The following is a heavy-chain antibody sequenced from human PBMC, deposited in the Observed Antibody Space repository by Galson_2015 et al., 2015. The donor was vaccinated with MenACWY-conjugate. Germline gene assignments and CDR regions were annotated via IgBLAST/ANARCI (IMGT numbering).Heavy chain of an antibody. CDR2: ISGSGGST. D-gene: IGHD6-6*01. J-gene: IGHJ4*02. V-gene: IGHV3-23*01. Sequence: SLRLSCAASGFTFSSYAMSWVRQAPGKGLEWVSGISGSGGSTYYADSVKGRFTISRDNSKNTPYLQMNSLRVEDTAVYYCAKRVVISSSSGFDYGGQGTLVTVSS. CDR3: AKRVVISSSSGFDY. CDR1: GFTFSSYA.